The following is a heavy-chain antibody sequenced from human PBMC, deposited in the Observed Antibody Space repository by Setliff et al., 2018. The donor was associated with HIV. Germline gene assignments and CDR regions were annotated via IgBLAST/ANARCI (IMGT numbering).Heavy chain of an antibody. D-gene: IGHD3-16*01. V-gene: IGHV3-33*06. CDR2: IWYDGSNK. J-gene: IGHJ4*02. CDR3: AKSGVRPHPSHYA. Sequence: GGSMRLSCAAFGFTFSSYGMHWVRQAPGKGLEWVAVIWYDGSNKYYADSVNGRFTISRDNSKNMLYLQMNSLRAEDTAVYYCAKSGVRPHPSHYAWGQGSLVTVAS. CDR1: GFTFSSYG.